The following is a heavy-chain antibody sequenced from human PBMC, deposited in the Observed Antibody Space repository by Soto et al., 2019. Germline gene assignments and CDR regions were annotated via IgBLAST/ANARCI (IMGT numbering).Heavy chain of an antibody. CDR3: ARRGSGHTFDY. J-gene: IGHJ4*02. Sequence: QLQLQESGPGLVKPSETLSLTCAVSGASISRTGFHWGWIGQPPGQGLEWIGSIYEGGTTFYNPSLKSRVTISADTSKNHFSLKLSSVTAADTAVYYCARRGSGHTFDYWGQGTLVTVSS. CDR1: GASISRTGFH. CDR2: IYEGGTT. D-gene: IGHD3-10*01. V-gene: IGHV4-39*01.